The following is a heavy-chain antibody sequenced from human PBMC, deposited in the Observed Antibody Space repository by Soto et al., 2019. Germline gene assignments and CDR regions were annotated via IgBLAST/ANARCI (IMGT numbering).Heavy chain of an antibody. CDR1: GFTFSSYA. CDR2: ISGSGGST. D-gene: IGHD1-26*01. J-gene: IGHJ5*02. Sequence: PGGSLRLSCAASGFTFSSYAMSWVRQAPGKGLEWVSAISGSGGSTYYADSVKGRFTISRDNSKNTLYLQMNSLRAEDTAVYYCANAQGTWEPQEDDWFDPWGQGTLVTVSS. CDR3: ANAQGTWEPQEDDWFDP. V-gene: IGHV3-23*01.